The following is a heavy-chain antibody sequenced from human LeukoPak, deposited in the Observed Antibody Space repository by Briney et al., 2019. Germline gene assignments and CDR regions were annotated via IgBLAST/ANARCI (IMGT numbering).Heavy chain of an antibody. CDR1: GGSISSYY. Sequence: PSETLSLTCTVSGGSISSYYWSWIRQPAGKGLEWIGRIYISGSTNYNPSLKSRVTMSVDTSKNQFSLKLTSVTAADTAVYYCTIGPALYKTGFCDGDTCYPNWGQGTLVTVSS. D-gene: IGHD2-15*01. CDR3: TIGPALYKTGFCDGDTCYPN. V-gene: IGHV4-4*07. J-gene: IGHJ4*02. CDR2: IYISGST.